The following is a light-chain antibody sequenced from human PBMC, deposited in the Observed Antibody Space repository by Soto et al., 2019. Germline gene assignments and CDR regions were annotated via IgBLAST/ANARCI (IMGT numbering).Light chain of an antibody. CDR1: QSVSRSY. J-gene: IGKJ3*01. Sequence: EIVLTQSPGTLSLSPGERATLSCRASQSVSRSYLAWYQQKPGQAPRLLIYGASSSATGIPDRFRGSGSGTEFPLTISRLEPEDFAVYYCQQYGSSPGFTFGPGTKVNIK. CDR3: QQYGSSPGFT. V-gene: IGKV3-20*01. CDR2: GAS.